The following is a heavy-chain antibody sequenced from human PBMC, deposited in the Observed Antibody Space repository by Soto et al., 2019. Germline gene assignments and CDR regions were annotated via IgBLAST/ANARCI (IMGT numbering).Heavy chain of an antibody. CDR3: ARGLGWDSGYDYYYYYGMDV. CDR1: GYTFTGYY. J-gene: IGHJ6*02. V-gene: IGHV1-2*04. CDR2: INPNSGGT. D-gene: IGHD5-12*01. Sequence: ASVKVSCKASGYTFTGYYMHWVRQAPGQGLEWMGWINPNSGGTNYAQKFQGWVTMTRDTSISTAYMELSRLRSDDTAVYYCARGLGWDSGYDYYYYYGMDVWGQGTTVTVSS.